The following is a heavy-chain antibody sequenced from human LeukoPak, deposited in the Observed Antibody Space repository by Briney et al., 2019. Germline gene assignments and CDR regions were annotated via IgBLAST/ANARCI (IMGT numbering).Heavy chain of an antibody. D-gene: IGHD5-18*01. CDR1: GFTFDGYT. CDR2: ISWDGGST. J-gene: IGHJ6*02. CDR3: AKEIDTGVYYYGMDV. V-gene: IGHV3-43*01. Sequence: GGSLRLSCAASGFTFDGYTMHWVRQPPGKGLEWVSLISWDGGSTYYADSVKGRFTISRDNSKNSLYLQMNSLRTEDTALYYCAKEIDTGVYYYGMDVWGQGTTVTVSS.